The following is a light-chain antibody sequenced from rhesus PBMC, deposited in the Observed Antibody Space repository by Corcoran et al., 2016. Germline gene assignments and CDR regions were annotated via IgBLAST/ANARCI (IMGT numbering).Light chain of an antibody. Sequence: DIQMTQSPSSLPATVGDKGTITCRARQGISNWLAWYQQKTGEDPKVLIYGAPSLQSGVPSRFSGSGSGTDYTLTLGGLQPEDFTTYYCQQGGDTPWTFGPGAKVYIK. CDR1: QGISNW. CDR3: QQGGDTPWT. CDR2: GAP. V-gene: IGKV1-18*01. J-gene: IGKJ1*01.